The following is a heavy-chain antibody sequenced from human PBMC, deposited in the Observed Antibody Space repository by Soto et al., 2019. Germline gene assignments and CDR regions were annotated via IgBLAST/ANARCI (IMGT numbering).Heavy chain of an antibody. V-gene: IGHV1-3*01. CDR3: ARVLNVAGEPVSYDY. Sequence: ASVKVSCKASGYTFTSYAMHWVRQAPGQRLEWMGWINAGNGNTKYSQKFEGRVTITRDTSASTAYMELSSLRSEDTAVYYCARVLNVAGEPVSYDYWGQGTLVTVSS. J-gene: IGHJ4*02. CDR1: GYTFTSYA. CDR2: INAGNGNT. D-gene: IGHD3-10*01.